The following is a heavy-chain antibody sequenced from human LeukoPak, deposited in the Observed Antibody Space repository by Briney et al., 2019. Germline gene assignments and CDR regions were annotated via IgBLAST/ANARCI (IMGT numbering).Heavy chain of an antibody. CDR3: AIAAVIQGPHAFDI. V-gene: IGHV3-30*02. D-gene: IGHD3-16*02. CDR1: GFTFSSYG. Sequence: PGGSLRLSCAASGFTFSSYGMHWVRQAPGKGLEWVAFIRYDGSNKYYADSVKGRFTISRDNSKNTLYLQMNSLRAEDTAVYYCAIAAVIQGPHAFDIWGQGTMVTVSS. CDR2: IRYDGSNK. J-gene: IGHJ3*02.